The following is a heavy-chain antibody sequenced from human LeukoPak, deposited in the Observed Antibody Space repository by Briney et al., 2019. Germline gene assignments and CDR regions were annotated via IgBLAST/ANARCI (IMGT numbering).Heavy chain of an antibody. J-gene: IGHJ4*02. D-gene: IGHD1-7*01. CDR3: ARRTRGPDY. V-gene: IGHV3-20*04. CDR1: GFTFSSYG. Sequence: GGSLRLSCAASGFTFSSYGMSWVRQVPGKGLEWLSAINWNGGSVGSAASVQGRFTISRDNSKNMVHLQMTRLKVEDTGVYYCARRTRGPDYWGQGTVVIVSS. CDR2: INWNGGSV.